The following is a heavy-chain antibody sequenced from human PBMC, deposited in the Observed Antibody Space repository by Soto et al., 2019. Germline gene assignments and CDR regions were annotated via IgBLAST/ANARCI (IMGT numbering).Heavy chain of an antibody. CDR1: GGSISTYY. Sequence: QVQLQQSGPGLVKPSETLSLTCTVSGGSISTYYWSWIRQPPGKGLEWIGYIYYGGSANYNPSLESRVTISLDRSKKQFSLRLNSVTAADTAVYYCSRGEHCTDGVCSALDYWGQGTLVTVSS. CDR2: IYYGGSA. CDR3: SRGEHCTDGVCSALDY. V-gene: IGHV4-59*08. J-gene: IGHJ4*02. D-gene: IGHD2-8*01.